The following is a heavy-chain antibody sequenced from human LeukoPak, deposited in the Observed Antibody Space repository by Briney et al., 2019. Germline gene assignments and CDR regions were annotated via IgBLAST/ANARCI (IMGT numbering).Heavy chain of an antibody. D-gene: IGHD1-26*01. CDR3: ASERIYRIVGASRDHYYGMDV. V-gene: IGHV3-48*03. CDR1: GFTFSSYE. CDR2: ISSSGSTI. Sequence: GGSLRLSCAASGFTFSSYEMNWVRPALGKGLEGVSYISSSGSTIYYADPVKGRFTISRDNAKNSLYLQMNSLRGEDTAVYYCASERIYRIVGASRDHYYGMDVWGQGTTVTVSS. J-gene: IGHJ6*02.